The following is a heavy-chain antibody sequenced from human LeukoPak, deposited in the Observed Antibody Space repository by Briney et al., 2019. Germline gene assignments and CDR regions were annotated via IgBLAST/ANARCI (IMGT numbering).Heavy chain of an antibody. V-gene: IGHV1-2*02. CDR2: INANSGGT. J-gene: IGHJ4*02. D-gene: IGHD3-3*01. CDR3: ARACPITIFGVVITYYFDY. CDR1: GYTFTDYY. Sequence: ASVKVSCKASGYTFTDYYLHWVRQAPGQGLEWMGWINANSGGTNYAQNFQGRVTMTRDTSISTAYMELRSLRSDDTAVYYCARACPITIFGVVITYYFDYWGQGTLVTVSS.